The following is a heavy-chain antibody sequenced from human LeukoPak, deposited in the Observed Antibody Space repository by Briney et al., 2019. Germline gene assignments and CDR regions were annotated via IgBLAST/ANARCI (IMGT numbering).Heavy chain of an antibody. CDR1: GFTFSSYS. CDR2: VSSSSSTI. V-gene: IGHV3-48*04. D-gene: IGHD3-10*02. J-gene: IGHJ6*04. Sequence: GGSLGLSCAASGFTFSSYSMNGVRQAPGKGLEWVAYVSSSSSTIYYADSVKGRFTISRNNAKNPLYLQMNSLRAEDMAVYYCAELGITMIGGVWGKGTTVTISS. CDR3: AELGITMIGGV.